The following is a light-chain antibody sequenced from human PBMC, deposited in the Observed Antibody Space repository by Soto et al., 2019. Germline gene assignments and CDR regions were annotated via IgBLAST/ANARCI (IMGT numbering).Light chain of an antibody. CDR3: TSYRTNRTWV. CDR1: SSDVGGYNY. V-gene: IGLV2-14*01. Sequence: QSALTQPASVSGSPGQSITISCTGTSSDVGGYNYVSWYQHLPVKAPKLVIFEVSNRPSGISNRFSGSKSDNTASLTISGLQAEDEADYYCTSYRTNRTWVFGGGTQLTV. J-gene: IGLJ3*02. CDR2: EVS.